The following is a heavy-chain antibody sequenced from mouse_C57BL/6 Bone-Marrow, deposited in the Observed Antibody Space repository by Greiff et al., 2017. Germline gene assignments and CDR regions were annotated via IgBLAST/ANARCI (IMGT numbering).Heavy chain of an antibody. CDR1: GYTFTDYN. CDR3: ARSRRLLLRDGAMDY. J-gene: IGHJ4*01. CDR2: INPNNGGT. D-gene: IGHD1-1*01. Sequence: EVQLQQSGPELVKPGASVKMSCKASGYTFTDYNMHWVKQSHGKSLEWIGYINPNNGGTSYNQKFKGKATLTVNKSSSTAYMELRSLTSEDSAVYYCARSRRLLLRDGAMDYWGQGTSVTVSS. V-gene: IGHV1-22*01.